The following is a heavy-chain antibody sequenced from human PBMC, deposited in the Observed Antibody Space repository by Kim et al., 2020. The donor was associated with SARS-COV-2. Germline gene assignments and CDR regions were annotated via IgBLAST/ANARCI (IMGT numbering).Heavy chain of an antibody. CDR3: ARTTSMDV. J-gene: IGHJ6*02. Sequence: NGNTKNAQKIQGRVHVTTDTSTSTAYMELRSLRSDDAAVYYCARTTSMDVWGQGTTVTVSS. D-gene: IGHD1-26*01. V-gene: IGHV1-18*01. CDR2: NGNT.